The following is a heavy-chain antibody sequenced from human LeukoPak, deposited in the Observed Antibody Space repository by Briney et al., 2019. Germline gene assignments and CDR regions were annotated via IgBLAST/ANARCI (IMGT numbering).Heavy chain of an antibody. CDR1: VGTFSSYA. Sequence: ASVKVSCKPSVGTFSSYAISWVRQAPGQGLEWMGRIIPIFSTANYAQKFQGRVTITTDESTSTAYMELSSLRSEDTAVYYCARLREDWYFDLWGRGTLVTVSS. CDR2: IIPIFSTA. V-gene: IGHV1-69*05. J-gene: IGHJ2*01. D-gene: IGHD1-26*01. CDR3: ARLREDWYFDL.